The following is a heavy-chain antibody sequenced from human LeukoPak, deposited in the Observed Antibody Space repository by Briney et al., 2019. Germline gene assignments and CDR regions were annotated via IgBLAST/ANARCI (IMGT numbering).Heavy chain of an antibody. CDR3: ARRDSNSWYNY. CDR2: MSTSVST. D-gene: IGHD6-13*01. CDR1: GGSICNYY. J-gene: IGHJ1*01. V-gene: IGHV4-4*07. Sequence: SETLSLTCTVSGGSICNYYWSWIRQPAGKGLEWIGRMSTSVSTNSNPSLKSRVTMSVDTSKNQFSLNLSSVTAADPAVYYCARRDSNSWYNYWGQGTLVTVSS.